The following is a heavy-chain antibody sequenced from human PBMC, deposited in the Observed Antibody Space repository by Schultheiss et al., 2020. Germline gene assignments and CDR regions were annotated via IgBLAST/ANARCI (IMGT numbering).Heavy chain of an antibody. CDR2: LHYSGIT. D-gene: IGHD3-22*01. V-gene: IGHV4-59*01. CDR3: VRRDSRGYFDF. J-gene: IGHJ4*02. CDR1: GGSISSYY. Sequence: SETLSLTCTVSGGSISSYYWSWIRQPPGKGLEWIGHLHYSGITNSTPLLKSRVTISMDTSKNQFSLKLTSVTSTDTAVYYCVRRDSRGYFDFWGRGTLVTVSS.